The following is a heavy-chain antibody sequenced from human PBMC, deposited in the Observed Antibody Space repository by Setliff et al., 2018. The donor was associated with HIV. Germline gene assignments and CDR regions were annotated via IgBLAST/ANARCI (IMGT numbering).Heavy chain of an antibody. D-gene: IGHD3-10*01. J-gene: IGHJ4*02. CDR3: ARGRLYGVVDY. V-gene: IGHV4-34*01. Sequence: NPSETLSLTCAVDGGSFSGYYWSWIRQPQGKGLEWIGEINHSGSTNYNPSLKSRVTISVDTSKNQFSLKLTSVTAADTAVYYCARGRLYGVVDYWVQGTLVTVSS. CDR1: GGSFSGYY. CDR2: INHSGST.